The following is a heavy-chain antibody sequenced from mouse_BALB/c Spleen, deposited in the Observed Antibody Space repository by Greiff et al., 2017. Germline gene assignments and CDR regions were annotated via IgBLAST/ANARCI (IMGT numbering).Heavy chain of an antibody. Sequence: VQLQQSGAELVRPGTSVKVSCKASGYAFTNYLIEWVKQRPEQGLEWIGRIDPANGNTKYDPKFQGKATITADTSSNTAYLQLSSLTSEDTAVYYCAREPDYDGDDYWGQGTTLTVSS. CDR1: GYAFTNYL. D-gene: IGHD2-4*01. CDR2: IDPANGNT. CDR3: AREPDYDGDDY. V-gene: IGHV1-54*02. J-gene: IGHJ2*01.